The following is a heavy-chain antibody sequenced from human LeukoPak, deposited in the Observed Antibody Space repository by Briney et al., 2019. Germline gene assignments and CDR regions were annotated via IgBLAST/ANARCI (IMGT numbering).Heavy chain of an antibody. V-gene: IGHV3-30-3*01. J-gene: IGHJ4*02. CDR3: GRDGGGAIDYLDY. D-gene: IGHD3-10*01. CDR1: GFTFSSYA. Sequence: GGSLRLSCAASGFTFSSYAMHWVRQAPGKGLEWVAVISYDGSNKYYADSVKGRFTISRDNSKNTLYLQMNSLRAEDTAVYYCGRDGGGAIDYLDYWAKETWVPVSS. CDR2: ISYDGSNK.